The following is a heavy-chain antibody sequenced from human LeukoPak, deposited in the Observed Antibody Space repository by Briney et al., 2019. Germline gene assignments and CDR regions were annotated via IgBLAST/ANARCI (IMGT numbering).Heavy chain of an antibody. CDR1: GFTFDDYG. D-gene: IGHD3-10*01. J-gene: IGHJ4*02. CDR2: ISSSSSTI. CDR3: ARDFTFGERSAY. Sequence: GGSLRLSCAASGFTFDDYGMSWVRQAPGKGLEWVSHISSSSSTIYYADSVKGRFTISRDNAKNSLYLQMNSLRAEDTAVYYCARDFTFGERSAYWGQGTLVTVSS. V-gene: IGHV3-48*01.